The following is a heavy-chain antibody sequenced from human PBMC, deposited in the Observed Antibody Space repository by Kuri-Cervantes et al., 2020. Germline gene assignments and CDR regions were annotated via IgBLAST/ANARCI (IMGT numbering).Heavy chain of an antibody. CDR3: ASSRELLPSYYYYMDV. Sequence: SVKVSCKTSGYSFINYAISWVRQAPGQGLEWMGGIIPIFGTANYAQKFQGRVTITTDESTSTAYMELSSLRSEDTAVYYCASSRELLPSYYYYMDVWGKGTTVTVSS. J-gene: IGHJ6*03. CDR2: IIPIFGTA. D-gene: IGHD1-26*01. V-gene: IGHV1-69*05. CDR1: GYSFINYA.